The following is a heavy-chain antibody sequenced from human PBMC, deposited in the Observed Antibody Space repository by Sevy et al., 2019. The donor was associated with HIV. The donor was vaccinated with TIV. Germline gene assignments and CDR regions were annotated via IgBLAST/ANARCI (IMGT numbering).Heavy chain of an antibody. J-gene: IGHJ6*01. CDR1: GGSSSGYY. CDR3: ARGGIMATTAYGMDV. Sequence: KQSQTLSLTCAVSGGSSSGYYWAWIRQSPGKGLEWIGEISHRGSTKYNPSLKSRVSISVDTSKDQISLRLTSLTAADTAVYYCARGGIMATTAYGMDVWGQWTTVTVSS. V-gene: IGHV4-34*01. D-gene: IGHD1-1*01. CDR2: ISHRGST.